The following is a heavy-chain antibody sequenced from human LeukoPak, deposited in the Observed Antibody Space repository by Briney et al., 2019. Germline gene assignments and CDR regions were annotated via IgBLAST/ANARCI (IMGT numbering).Heavy chain of an antibody. Sequence: PGRSLRLSCAASGFTFSSYGMHWVRQAPGKGLEWVAVIWYDGSNKYYADSVKGRFTISRDNSKNTLYLQMNSLRAEDTAVYYCARGNGELVDYYYYCMDVWGQGTTVTVSS. D-gene: IGHD3-10*01. V-gene: IGHV3-33*01. CDR2: IWYDGSNK. CDR3: ARGNGELVDYYYYCMDV. CDR1: GFTFSSYG. J-gene: IGHJ6*02.